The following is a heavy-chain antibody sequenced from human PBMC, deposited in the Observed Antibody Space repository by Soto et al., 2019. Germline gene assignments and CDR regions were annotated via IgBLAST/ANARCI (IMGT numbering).Heavy chain of an antibody. V-gene: IGHV3-48*02. D-gene: IGHD3-3*01. CDR2: ISSSGNTR. J-gene: IGHJ4*02. CDR1: GFTFSSYN. Sequence: GGSLRLSCAASGFTFSSYNMNWVRQAPGKGLEWVSYISSSGNTRYYADSVKSRFTISRDSAKNSLYLQMNSLRDEDTAVYYCARGPNYYLWYFDYWGQGALVTDSS. CDR3: ARGPNYYLWYFDY.